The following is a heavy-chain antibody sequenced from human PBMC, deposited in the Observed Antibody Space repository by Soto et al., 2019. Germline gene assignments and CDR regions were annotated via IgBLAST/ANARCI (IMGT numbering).Heavy chain of an antibody. D-gene: IGHD4-4*01. Sequence: VQLVESGGGLVQPGGSLRLSCEASGFTFSDHYMSWVRQAPGKGLEWISHISGDGGSTLAYADSVKGRFTISRDNAKNSLYLQMNSLRAEDTAVYYCARDRQPSSYIGLDVWGQGTTVTVSS. CDR2: ISGDGGSTL. J-gene: IGHJ6*02. CDR1: GFTFSDHY. V-gene: IGHV3-11*01. CDR3: ARDRQPSSYIGLDV.